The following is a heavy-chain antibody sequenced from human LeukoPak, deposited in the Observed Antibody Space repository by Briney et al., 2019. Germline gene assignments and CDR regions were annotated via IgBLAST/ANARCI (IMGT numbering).Heavy chain of an antibody. D-gene: IGHD6-13*01. J-gene: IGHJ4*02. CDR2: IYPGDSDT. CDR1: GYRFTSYW. V-gene: IGHV5-51*01. Sequence: GASLKISCKGSGYRFTSYWIGWVRPMPGKGLGWMGIIYPGDSDTRYSPSFQGQVTISADKSISTAYLQWSSLKASDTAMYYCARPKKGYSSSWYWDYWGQGTLVTVSS. CDR3: ARPKKGYSSSWYWDY.